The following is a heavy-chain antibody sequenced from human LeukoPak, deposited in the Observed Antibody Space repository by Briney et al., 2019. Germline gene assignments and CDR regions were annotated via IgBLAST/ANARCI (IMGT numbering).Heavy chain of an antibody. V-gene: IGHV3-7*01. CDR3: AREIVGAHTECDH. D-gene: IGHD1-26*01. CDR2: IKVDGSER. J-gene: IGHJ4*02. CDR1: DFSFRSYR. Sequence: GGSLRLSCAASDFSFRSYRMSWVRQSPGRGLEGVANIKVDGSERYYVDSVKRRFTISRDNAKNLPLLQMNSLRAEDSAVYYCAREIVGAHTECDHWGRGTRVTVSS.